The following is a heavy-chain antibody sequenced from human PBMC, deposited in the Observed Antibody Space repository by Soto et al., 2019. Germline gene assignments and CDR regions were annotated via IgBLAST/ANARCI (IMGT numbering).Heavy chain of an antibody. D-gene: IGHD3-22*01. V-gene: IGHV3-30*03. CDR2: ISYDGGTI. CDR1: EDTFNCYG. Sequence: GRSLRLSCATAEDTFNCYGFHWVRQAPGKGLEWVAVISYDGGTIYYADAVRGRFTISRDDSKDTVFLQMNRLRLEDTGFYYCLLIIRRSHRSLLDP. J-gene: IGHJ5*02. CDR3: LLIIRRSHRSLLDP.